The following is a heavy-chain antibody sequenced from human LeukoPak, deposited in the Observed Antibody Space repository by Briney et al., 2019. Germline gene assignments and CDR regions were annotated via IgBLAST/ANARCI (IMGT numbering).Heavy chain of an antibody. CDR1: GYTFTSYG. V-gene: IGHV1-18*01. D-gene: IGHD3-10*01. CDR2: ISAYNGNT. J-gene: IGHJ4*02. CDR3: ARDVAQRITMVRGVSEPFDY. Sequence: ASVKVSCKASGYTFTSYGISWVRHAPGQGLEWMGWISAYNGNTNYAQKLQGRVTMTTDTSTSTAYMELRSLRSDDTAVYYCARDVAQRITMVRGVSEPFDYWGQGTLVTVSS.